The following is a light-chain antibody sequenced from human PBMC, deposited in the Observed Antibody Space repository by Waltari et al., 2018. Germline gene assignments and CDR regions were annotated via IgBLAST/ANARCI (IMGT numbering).Light chain of an antibody. V-gene: IGLV2-14*01. Sequence: QSALTQPASVSGSLGQSITIPCPGTSSDVGGYNYVSWSQQHPGKAPKLMIYDVSKRPAGVSNRFSGSKSGNTASLTISGLQAEDEADYYCSSYTSSSTWVFGGGTKLTVL. CDR1: SSDVGGYNY. J-gene: IGLJ3*02. CDR2: DVS. CDR3: SSYTSSSTWV.